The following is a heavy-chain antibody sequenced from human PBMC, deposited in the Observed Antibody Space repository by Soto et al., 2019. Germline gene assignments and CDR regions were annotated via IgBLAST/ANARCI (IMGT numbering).Heavy chain of an antibody. J-gene: IGHJ4*02. V-gene: IGHV3-23*01. CDR1: GFTFDSYP. Sequence: PGGSLRLSCAVSGFTFDSYPMNWVRQAPGKGLEWVSFICETGDSLSYAESVKGRFTISRDNSKNTLYLQMSSLRPEDTAVYYCVKGGWLDYWGQGTLVTVSS. CDR3: VKGGWLDY. D-gene: IGHD3-10*01. CDR2: ICETGDSL.